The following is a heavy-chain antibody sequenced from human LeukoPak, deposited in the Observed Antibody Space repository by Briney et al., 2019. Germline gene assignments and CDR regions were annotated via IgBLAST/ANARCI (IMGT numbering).Heavy chain of an antibody. CDR1: GFGFSSHD. Sequence: GGSLRLSCAASGFGFSSHDMNWVRQAPGKGLEWVSYISSSSSAIYYADSVKGRFTISRDNAKNSLYLQMNSLRAEDTAVYYCASVPDYYGSGSYSAHDYWGQGTLVTVSS. CDR3: ASVPDYYGSGSYSAHDY. V-gene: IGHV3-48*01. J-gene: IGHJ4*02. CDR2: ISSSSSAI. D-gene: IGHD3-10*01.